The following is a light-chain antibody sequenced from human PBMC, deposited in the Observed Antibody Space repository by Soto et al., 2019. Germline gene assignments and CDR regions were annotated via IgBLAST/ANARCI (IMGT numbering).Light chain of an antibody. CDR3: QQRSDWVT. CDR1: QSVSSS. J-gene: IGKJ4*01. CDR2: DAS. V-gene: IGKV3-11*01. Sequence: EIVLTQSPATLSLSPGEGATLSCRAGQSVSSSVAWYQQKPGQARRLLIYDASNRATGIPVRFSGSGSGTDFTLTISSLEPEDFAVYYCQQRSDWVTFGGGTKVEL.